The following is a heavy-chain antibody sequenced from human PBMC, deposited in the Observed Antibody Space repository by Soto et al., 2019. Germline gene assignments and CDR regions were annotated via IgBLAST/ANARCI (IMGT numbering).Heavy chain of an antibody. CDR2: TIPIFGTA. V-gene: IGHV1-69*13. Sequence: SVKVSCKASGGTFSSYAISWVRQAPGQGLEWMGGTIPIFGTANYAQKFQGRVTITADESTRTAYMELSSLRSEDTAVYYCARDFFSDYVWGRPNYYYGMDVWGQGTTVTVSS. J-gene: IGHJ6*02. CDR1: GGTFSSYA. CDR3: ARDFFSDYVWGRPNYYYGMDV. D-gene: IGHD3-16*01.